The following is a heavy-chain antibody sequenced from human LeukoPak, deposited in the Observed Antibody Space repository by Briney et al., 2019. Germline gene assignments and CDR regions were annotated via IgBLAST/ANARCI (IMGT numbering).Heavy chain of an antibody. D-gene: IGHD5/OR15-5a*01. CDR3: RGGGVYDGDY. J-gene: IGHJ4*02. V-gene: IGHV3-72*01. CDR1: GFIFSDHY. CDR2: SGNQADSYTT. Sequence: GGSLRLSCAASGFIFSDHYLDWVRQAPGKGLDWVCRSGNQADSYTTQYAAAVKGRFIISRDDSKKSLYLQMNSLKTEDTTVYVCRGGGVYDGDYWGQGTLVTVSS.